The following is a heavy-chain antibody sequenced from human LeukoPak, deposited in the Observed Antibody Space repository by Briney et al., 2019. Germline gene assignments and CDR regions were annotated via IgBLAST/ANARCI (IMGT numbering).Heavy chain of an antibody. J-gene: IGHJ6*03. CDR1: RFTFSSYA. CDR2: IGGSGGGT. D-gene: IGHD6-19*01. V-gene: IGHV3-23*01. Sequence: GGSLRLSCAASRFTFSSYAMSWVRQAPGKGLEWVSAIGGSGGGTYYADSVKGRFTISRDNSKNTLYLQMNSLRAEDTAVYYCAKRGSGWYEDYYYYMDVWGKGTTVTISS. CDR3: AKRGSGWYEDYYYYMDV.